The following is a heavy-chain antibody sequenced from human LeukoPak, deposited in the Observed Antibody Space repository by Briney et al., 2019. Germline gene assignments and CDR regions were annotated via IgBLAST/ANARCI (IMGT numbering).Heavy chain of an antibody. V-gene: IGHV6-1*01. Sequence: SQTLSLTCAISGDSVSDSPGVWNWIRHSPPRGRECLRRAYYRSKWFIDYALSVKGRITITPDTSKNQFSLQLNSVTAEDTAVYYCARGAVRGGTNFDYWGQGTLVTVSS. CDR1: GDSVSDSPGV. J-gene: IGHJ4*02. CDR3: ARGAVRGGTNFDY. CDR2: AYYRSKWFI. D-gene: IGHD3-10*01.